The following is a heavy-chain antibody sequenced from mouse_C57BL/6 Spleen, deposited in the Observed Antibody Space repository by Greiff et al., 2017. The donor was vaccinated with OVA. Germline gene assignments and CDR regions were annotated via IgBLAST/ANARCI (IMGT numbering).Heavy chain of an antibody. CDR3: ARGNYYGSRAFDY. J-gene: IGHJ2*01. CDR1: GYTFTSYW. CDR2: IDPSDSYT. V-gene: IGHV1-69*01. D-gene: IGHD1-1*01. Sequence: VQLQQPGAELVMPGASVKLSCKASGYTFTSYWMHWVKQRPGQGLEWIGEIDPSDSYTNYNQKFKGKSTLTVDKSSSTAYMQLSSLTSEDSAVYYCARGNYYGSRAFDYWGQGTTLTVSS.